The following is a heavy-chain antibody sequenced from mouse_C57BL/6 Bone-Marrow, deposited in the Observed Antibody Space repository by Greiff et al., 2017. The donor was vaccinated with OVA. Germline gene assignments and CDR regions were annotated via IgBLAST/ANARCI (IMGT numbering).Heavy chain of an antibody. V-gene: IGHV7-3*01. CDR1: GFTFTDYY. CDR2: IRNKANGYTT. D-gene: IGHD2-4*01. J-gene: IGHJ2*01. CDR3: ARFYYDYGFPDY. Sequence: EVKLVESGGGLVQPGGSLSLSCAASGFTFTDYYMSWVRQPPGKALEWLGFIRNKANGYTTEYSASVKGRFTISSDNSQSILYLQMNALRAEDSATYYCARFYYDYGFPDYWGQGTTLTVSS.